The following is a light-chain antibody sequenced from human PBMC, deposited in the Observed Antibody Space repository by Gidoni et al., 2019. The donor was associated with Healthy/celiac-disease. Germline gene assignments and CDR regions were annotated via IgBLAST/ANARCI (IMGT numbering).Light chain of an antibody. Sequence: AIRMTQSPSSFSASTGDRVTITCRASQGISSYLAWYQQKPGKAPQLLIYAASTLQSGVPSRFTGSGSGTDFTLTISCLQSEDFATYYCQQYYSYPSALTFGGGTKVEIK. J-gene: IGKJ4*01. V-gene: IGKV1-8*01. CDR1: QGISSY. CDR2: AAS. CDR3: QQYYSYPSALT.